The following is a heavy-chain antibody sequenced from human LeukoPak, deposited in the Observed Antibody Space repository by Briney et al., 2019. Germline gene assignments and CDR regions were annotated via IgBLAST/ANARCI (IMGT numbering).Heavy chain of an antibody. D-gene: IGHD5-12*01. CDR3: GRHTRPRYSGYETAFDI. CDR1: CGSITNNNHY. Sequence: SETLSLTCTDPCGSITNNNHYWDWIRQPPGKGLEWIGDLYYSGSTHYNPSLKSRLTISVDTSKNQFSLKLNSVTAADTAVYHRGRHTRPRYSGYETAFDIWGQGTMVTVSS. J-gene: IGHJ3*02. CDR2: LYYSGST. V-gene: IGHV4-39*01.